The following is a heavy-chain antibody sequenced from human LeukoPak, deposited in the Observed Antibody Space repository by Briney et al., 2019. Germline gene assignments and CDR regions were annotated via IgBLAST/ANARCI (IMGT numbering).Heavy chain of an antibody. CDR3: ARDYELAYSYVRNWFDP. CDR2: ISSSSCI. J-gene: IGHJ5*02. Sequence: GGSLRLSCAASGFTFSSYSMNWVRQAPGKGLEWVSSISSSSCIYYADSVEGRLTISRDNAKNSLYLQMNSLRGEDTAVYYCARDYELAYSYVRNWFDPWGQGTLVTVSS. D-gene: IGHD5-18*01. V-gene: IGHV3-21*01. CDR1: GFTFSSYS.